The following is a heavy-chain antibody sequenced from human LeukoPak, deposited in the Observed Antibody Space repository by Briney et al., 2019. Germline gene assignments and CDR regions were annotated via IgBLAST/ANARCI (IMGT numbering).Heavy chain of an antibody. CDR2: INPNSGGT. CDR3: ARGIRITMVRGVIKRFDP. D-gene: IGHD3-10*01. V-gene: IGHV1-2*02. J-gene: IGHJ5*02. Sequence: GASVKVSCKASGYTFTGYYMHWVRQAPGQGLEWMGWINPNSGGTNYAQKFQGRVTMTRDMSISTAYMELSRLRSDDTAVYYCARGIRITMVRGVIKRFDPWGQGTLVTVSS. CDR1: GYTFTGYY.